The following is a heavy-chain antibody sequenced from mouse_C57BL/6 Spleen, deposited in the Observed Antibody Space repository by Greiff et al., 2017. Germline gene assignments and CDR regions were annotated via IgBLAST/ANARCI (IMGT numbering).Heavy chain of an antibody. J-gene: IGHJ3*01. Sequence: EVLLVESGGGLVQPGGSLSLSCAASGFTFNDYYMSWVRQPPGKALEWLGFISNKANDSTTAYSASVQGRFTISRANAHSILDLQMNALRAEDSATYYGASYRTTGGWFAYWGQGTLVTVSA. CDR1: GFTFNDYY. V-gene: IGHV7-3*01. D-gene: IGHD1-1*01. CDR2: ISNKANDSTT. CDR3: ASYRTTGGWFAY.